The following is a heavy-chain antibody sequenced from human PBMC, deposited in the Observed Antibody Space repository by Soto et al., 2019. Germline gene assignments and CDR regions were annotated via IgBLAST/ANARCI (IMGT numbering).Heavy chain of an antibody. D-gene: IGHD1-26*01. CDR1: GGSIISDY. CDR3: ARVLSGSSLFDY. Sequence: PSETLSLTCTVSGGSIISDYWSWIRQPPGKGLEWIGYISYGGSTNYNPSLKSLVTISVDTSKNQFSLKLSSVTAADTAVYYCARVLSGSSLFDYWGQGTLVTVSS. J-gene: IGHJ4*02. V-gene: IGHV4-59*01. CDR2: ISYGGST.